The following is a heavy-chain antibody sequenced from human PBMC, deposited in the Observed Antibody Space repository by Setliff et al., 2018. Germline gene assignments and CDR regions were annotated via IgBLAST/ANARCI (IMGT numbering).Heavy chain of an antibody. CDR2: ITNDGSST. CDR3: TREAPRQGDYYMDV. J-gene: IGHJ6*03. Sequence: PGGSLRLSCAASGFTFDDYAMHWVRQAPGKGLEWVSRITNDGSSTIYADSVKGRFTISRDNAKNTLYLQMNSLRAEDTAVYYCTREAPRQGDYYMDVWGKGTTVTVSS. V-gene: IGHV3-74*01. CDR1: GFTFDDYA.